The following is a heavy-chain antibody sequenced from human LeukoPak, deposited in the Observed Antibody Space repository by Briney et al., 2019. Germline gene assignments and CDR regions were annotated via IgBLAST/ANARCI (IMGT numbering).Heavy chain of an antibody. Sequence: ASVKVSCKASGCTFTTYAMHWVRQAPGQRLEWMGWINVGNGNTKYSQKFQGRVTITRDTSASTAYMELSSLRSEDTAVYYCARERSSSGRWFDPWGQGSLVTVSS. CDR3: ARERSSSGRWFDP. J-gene: IGHJ5*02. CDR2: INVGNGNT. V-gene: IGHV1-3*01. CDR1: GCTFTTYA. D-gene: IGHD6-13*01.